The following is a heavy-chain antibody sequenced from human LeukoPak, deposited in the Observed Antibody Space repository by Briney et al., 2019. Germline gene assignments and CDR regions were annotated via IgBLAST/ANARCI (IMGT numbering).Heavy chain of an antibody. V-gene: IGHV3-33*06. J-gene: IGHJ4*02. CDR3: AKDQIGWAPGYVSGPLDQ. CDR1: GFTFDTHG. D-gene: IGHD6-19*01. CDR2: IWYDGSIK. Sequence: GRSLRLSCAASGFTFDTHGMHWVRQAPGKGLEWVAVIWYDGSIKYYSDSVKGRFTISRDNSKNTVYLQMTSLRTEDTAVYYCAKDQIGWAPGYVSGPLDQWGQGTLVTVSS.